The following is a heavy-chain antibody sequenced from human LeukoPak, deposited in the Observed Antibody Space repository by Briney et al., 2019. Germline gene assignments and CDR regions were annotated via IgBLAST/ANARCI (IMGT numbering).Heavy chain of an antibody. CDR1: GFTFSSYE. V-gene: IGHV3-48*03. J-gene: IGHJ4*02. CDR2: ISSSGSPI. D-gene: IGHD5-24*01. CDR3: AREGGDGYPFDY. Sequence: GGSLRLSCTASGFTFSSYEMNWVRQAPGKGLEWVSDISSSGSPIYYADSVKSRFTVSRDNAKNTLSLQMNSLRAEDTAVYYCAREGGDGYPFDYWGQGTLVTVSS.